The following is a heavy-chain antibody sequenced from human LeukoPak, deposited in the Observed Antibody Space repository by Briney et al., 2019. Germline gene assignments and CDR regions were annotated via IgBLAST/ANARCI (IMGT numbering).Heavy chain of an antibody. CDR2: ISAYNGNT. V-gene: IGHV1-18*01. D-gene: IGHD3-10*01. CDR3: ARVLLWFGELLPKPKNWFDP. J-gene: IGHJ5*02. Sequence: ASVKVSCKASGYTFTSYGISWVRQAPGQGLEWMGWISAYNGNTNYAQKLQGRVTMTTDTSTSTAYTELRSLRSDDTAVYYCARVLLWFGELLPKPKNWFDPWGQGTLVTVSS. CDR1: GYTFTSYG.